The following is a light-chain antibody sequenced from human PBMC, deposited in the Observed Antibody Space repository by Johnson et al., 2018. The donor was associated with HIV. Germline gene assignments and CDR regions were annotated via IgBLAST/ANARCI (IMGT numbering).Light chain of an antibody. Sequence: QSVLTQPPSVSAAPGQKVTISCSGSSSNIGNNYVSWYQQLPGTAPKLLIYDNNKRPSGLPDRFSGSKSGTSATLGITGLQTGDEADYYCGTWDSSPSAVFYVVGTGTKGTVL. V-gene: IGLV1-51*01. CDR2: DNN. J-gene: IGLJ1*01. CDR1: SSNIGNNY. CDR3: GTWDSSPSAVFYV.